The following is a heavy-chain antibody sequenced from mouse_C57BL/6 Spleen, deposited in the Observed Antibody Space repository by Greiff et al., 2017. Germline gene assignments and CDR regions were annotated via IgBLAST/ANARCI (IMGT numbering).Heavy chain of an antibody. Sequence: QVQLQQSGPELVKPGASVKISCKASGYAFSSSWMNWVKQRPGKGLEWIGRFYPGDGDTNYNGKFKGKATLTADKSSSTAYMQLSSMTSEDSAVYFCARSSHYYGSSYDYWGKGTTLTVSS. CDR1: GYAFSSSW. J-gene: IGHJ2*01. CDR2: FYPGDGDT. CDR3: ARSSHYYGSSYDY. D-gene: IGHD1-1*01. V-gene: IGHV1-82*01.